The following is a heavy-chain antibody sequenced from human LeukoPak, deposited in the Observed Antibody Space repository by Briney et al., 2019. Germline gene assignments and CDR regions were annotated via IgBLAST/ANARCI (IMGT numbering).Heavy chain of an antibody. J-gene: IGHJ5*02. CDR1: GFTFSAYS. CDR2: ITSRSNHV. D-gene: IGHD2-15*01. Sequence: GGSLRLSCAASGFTFSAYSMNWVRQAPGKGLEWVSSITSRSNHVDYADSVKGRFTISRDNAKNSLYLQMNSLRVEDTAVYYCARDRYCGARSCYDLNWFDPWGQGTLVTVSS. CDR3: ARDRYCGARSCYDLNWFDP. V-gene: IGHV3-21*01.